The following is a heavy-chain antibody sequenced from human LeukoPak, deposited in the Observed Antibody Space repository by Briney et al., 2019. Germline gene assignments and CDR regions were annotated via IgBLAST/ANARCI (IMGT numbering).Heavy chain of an antibody. V-gene: IGHV1-46*01. J-gene: IGHJ4*02. CDR3: ARLFLTPIAARPQQDFDY. CDR1: GYTFPSYY. D-gene: IGHD6-6*01. CDR2: INPSGGST. Sequence: GASVKVPCKASGYTFPSYYIHWVRQAPGKGLEGMGIINPSGGSTSYAQKFQGRVTMTRDTSTSTVYMELSSLRSEDTAVYCGARLFLTPIAARPQQDFDYWGRGTLVTVSS.